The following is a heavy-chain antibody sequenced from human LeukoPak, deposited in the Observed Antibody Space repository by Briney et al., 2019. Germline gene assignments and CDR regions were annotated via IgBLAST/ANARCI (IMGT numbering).Heavy chain of an antibody. V-gene: IGHV3-7*01. D-gene: IGHD6-13*01. J-gene: IGHJ4*02. Sequence: GGSLRLSCAASGFTFSTYWLSWVRQAPGKGLEWVANINHDGSDKYYVDSVKGRFTISRDNAKTSLYLQMNSLRAEDTAMYYCARVSSSSPPGYWGQGTLVTVSS. CDR2: INHDGSDK. CDR3: ARVSSSSPPGY. CDR1: GFTFSTYW.